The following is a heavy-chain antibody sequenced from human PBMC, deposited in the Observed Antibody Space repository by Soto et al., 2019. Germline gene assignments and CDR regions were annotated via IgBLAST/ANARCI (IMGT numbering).Heavy chain of an antibody. CDR3: GRGAGRLPGFY. CDR2: ISAYNGDT. V-gene: IGHV1-18*01. D-gene: IGHD3-16*01. CDR1: GYSFTSYG. J-gene: IGHJ4*02. Sequence: QVPLVQSGAEVKKPGASVKVSCKASGYSFTSYGVTWVRQAPGQGLEWMGWISAYNGDTDYAQKVQGRVNMTTDSSTGSAYLEMRSLTADDTAVYYCGRGAGRLPGFYWGQGTLITASS.